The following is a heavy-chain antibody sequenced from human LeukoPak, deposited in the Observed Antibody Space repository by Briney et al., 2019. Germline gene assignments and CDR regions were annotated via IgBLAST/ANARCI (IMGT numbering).Heavy chain of an antibody. CDR3: ARGSEGGYSYGLYYYYYMDV. CDR2: IYTSGST. V-gene: IGHV4-61*02. J-gene: IGHJ6*03. CDR1: GGSISSGSYY. D-gene: IGHD5-18*01. Sequence: SETLSLTCTVSGGSISSGSYYWSWIRQPAGKGLEWIGRIYTSGSTNYNPSLKSRVTISVDTSKNQFSLKLSSVTAADTAVYYCARGSEGGYSYGLYYYYYMDVWGKGTTVTIS.